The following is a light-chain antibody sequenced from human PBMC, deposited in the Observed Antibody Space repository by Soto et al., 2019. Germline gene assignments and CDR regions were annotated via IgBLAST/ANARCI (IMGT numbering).Light chain of an antibody. CDR1: SSDVGGYNY. CDR2: DVS. J-gene: IGLJ1*01. V-gene: IGLV2-14*04. Sequence: TSSDVGGYNYVSWYQQHPGKAPKLMIYDVSNRPSGVSNRFPGSKSGNTASLTISGLQAEDEADYYCSSYTSSSTLEVFGTGTKVTVL. CDR3: SSYTSSSTLEV.